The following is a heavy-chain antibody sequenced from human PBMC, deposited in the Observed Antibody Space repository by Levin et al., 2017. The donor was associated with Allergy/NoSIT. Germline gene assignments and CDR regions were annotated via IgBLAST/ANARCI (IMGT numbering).Heavy chain of an antibody. Sequence: SETLSLTCTVSGGSISSYYWSWIRQPPGKGLEWIGYIYYSGSTNYNPSLKSRVTISVDTSKNQFSLKLSSVTAADTAVYYCARERGQDDFWSGENPDYYGMDVWGQGTTVTVSS. D-gene: IGHD3-3*01. CDR1: GGSISSYY. CDR2: IYYSGST. J-gene: IGHJ6*02. V-gene: IGHV4-59*01. CDR3: ARERGQDDFWSGENPDYYGMDV.